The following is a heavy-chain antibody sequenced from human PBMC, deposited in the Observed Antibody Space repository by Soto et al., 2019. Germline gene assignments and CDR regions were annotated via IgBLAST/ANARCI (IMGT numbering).Heavy chain of an antibody. CDR3: ARAGLAAHRSGEYGMDV. Sequence: SVKVSCNASGGSFISYAIIWVRQAPGQGLEWMGGIIPIFGTANYAQKFQCRVTITADESTSTASMELSGLTSDDTAVYYCARAGLAAHRSGEYGMDVWGQGTTVTVSS. CDR1: GGSFISYA. V-gene: IGHV1-69*01. J-gene: IGHJ6*02. D-gene: IGHD6-13*01. CDR2: IIPIFGTA.